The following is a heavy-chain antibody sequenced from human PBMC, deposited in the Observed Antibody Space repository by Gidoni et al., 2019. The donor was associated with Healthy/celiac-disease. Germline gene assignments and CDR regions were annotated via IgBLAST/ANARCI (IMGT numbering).Heavy chain of an antibody. CDR3: ASFRSSWHTYYYYYGMDV. CDR1: GFTFSSYS. J-gene: IGHJ6*02. D-gene: IGHD6-13*01. CDR2: ISSSSSYI. V-gene: IGHV3-21*01. Sequence: EVQLVESGGGLVKPGGSLRLSCAASGFTFSSYSMNWVRQAPGKGLEWVSSISSSSSYIYYADSVKGRFTISRDNAKNSLYLQMNSLRAEDTAVYYCASFRSSWHTYYYYYGMDVWGQGTTVTVSS.